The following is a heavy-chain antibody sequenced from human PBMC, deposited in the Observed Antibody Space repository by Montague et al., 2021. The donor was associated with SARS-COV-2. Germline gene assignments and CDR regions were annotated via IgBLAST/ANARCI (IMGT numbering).Heavy chain of an antibody. Sequence: SLRLSCAASGFTFSTFAMSWVRQAPGKGLEWVSSISGSGGNTYFAASVKGRFTISRDNSKNTLYLQMNSLRAEDTAVYYCAKDWGGTSYSHFDYWGQGTLVTVSS. D-gene: IGHD2-15*01. CDR2: ISGSGGNT. J-gene: IGHJ4*02. CDR1: GFTFSTFA. CDR3: AKDWGGTSYSHFDY. V-gene: IGHV3-23*01.